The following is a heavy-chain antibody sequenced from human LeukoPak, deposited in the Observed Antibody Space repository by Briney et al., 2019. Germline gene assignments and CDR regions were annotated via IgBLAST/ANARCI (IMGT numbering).Heavy chain of an antibody. CDR1: GFTFSSYA. Sequence: GGSLRLSCAASGFTFSSYAMSWVRQAPGKGLEWVSGISVSGGSKYYADSVKGRFTISRDNSKSTLYLQMNSLRTGETAVYYCAKWYSGSYKAFAIWGQGTMVTVYS. CDR2: ISVSGGSK. J-gene: IGHJ3*02. D-gene: IGHD1-26*01. CDR3: AKWYSGSYKAFAI. V-gene: IGHV3-23*01.